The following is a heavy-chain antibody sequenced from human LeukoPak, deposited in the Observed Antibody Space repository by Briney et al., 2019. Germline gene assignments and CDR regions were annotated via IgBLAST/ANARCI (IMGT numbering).Heavy chain of an antibody. CDR3: ARVWFGELLDL. J-gene: IGHJ5*02. V-gene: IGHV4-34*01. D-gene: IGHD3-10*01. CDR2: INHSGST. CDR1: GGSFSGYY. Sequence: SETLSLTCAVYGGSFSGYYWSWIRQPPGKGLEWIGEINHSGSTNYNPSLKSRVTISVDTSKNQFSLKLSSVTAADTAVYYCARVWFGELLDLWGQGTLVTVSS.